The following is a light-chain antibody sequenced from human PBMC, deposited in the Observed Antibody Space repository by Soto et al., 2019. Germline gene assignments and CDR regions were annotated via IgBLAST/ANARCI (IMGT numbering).Light chain of an antibody. CDR2: AAS. CDR1: QSIRSH. V-gene: IGKV1-39*01. J-gene: IGKJ4*01. Sequence: DIQMTQSPSSLSASVGDRVTIPCRASQSIRSHLNWYQQKPGNAPKLLIYAASTLQSGVPSRFSGSGSGTDFTLTINSLQPEDFATYFCQESYNTSLTFGGGTVVEI. CDR3: QESYNTSLT.